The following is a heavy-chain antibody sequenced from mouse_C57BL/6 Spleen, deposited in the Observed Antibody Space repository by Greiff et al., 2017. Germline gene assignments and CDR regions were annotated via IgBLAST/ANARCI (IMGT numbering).Heavy chain of an antibody. Sequence: EVMLVESGGGLVQPGESLKLSCESNEYEFPSHDMSWVRKTPEKRLELVAAINSDGGSTYYPATMESRFIISRDNTKKTLYLQMSSLRSEDTALYYCAREEKSTMITSFAYWGQGTLVTVSA. D-gene: IGHD2-4*01. CDR1: EYEFPSHD. CDR2: INSDGGST. J-gene: IGHJ3*01. CDR3: AREEKSTMITSFAY. V-gene: IGHV5-2*01.